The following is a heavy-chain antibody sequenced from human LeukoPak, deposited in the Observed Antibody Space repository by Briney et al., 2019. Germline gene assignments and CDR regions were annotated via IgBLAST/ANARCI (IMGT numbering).Heavy chain of an antibody. Sequence: ASVKVSCKASGYTFTSYDINWVRQATGQGLEWMGWMNPNSGNTGYAQKFQGRVTMTRNTSISTAYMELSSLRSEDGAVYYCARGKVGARQFDPWGQGTLVTVSS. V-gene: IGHV1-8*01. CDR1: GYTFTSYD. CDR3: ARGKVGARQFDP. J-gene: IGHJ5*02. D-gene: IGHD1-26*01. CDR2: MNPNSGNT.